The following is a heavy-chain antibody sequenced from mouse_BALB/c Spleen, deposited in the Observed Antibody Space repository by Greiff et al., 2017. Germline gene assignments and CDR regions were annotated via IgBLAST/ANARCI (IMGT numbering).Heavy chain of an antibody. Sequence: EVQLQQSGPELVKPGASVKMSCKASGYTFTSYVMHWVKQKPGQGLEWIGYINPYNDGTKYNEKFKGKATLTSDKSSSTAYMELSSLTSEDSAVYYCARGEVPYAMDYWGQGTSVTVSS. CDR3: ARGEVPYAMDY. V-gene: IGHV1-14*01. CDR1: GYTFTSYV. J-gene: IGHJ4*01. CDR2: INPYNDGT.